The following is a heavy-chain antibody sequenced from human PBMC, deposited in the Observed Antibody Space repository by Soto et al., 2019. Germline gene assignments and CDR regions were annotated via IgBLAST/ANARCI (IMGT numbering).Heavy chain of an antibody. D-gene: IGHD6-13*01. CDR2: INHSGST. J-gene: IGHJ6*02. V-gene: IGHV4-34*01. Sequence: QVQLQQWGAGLLKPSETLSLTCAAYGGSFSGYYWSWIRQPPGKGLEWIGEINHSGSTNYNPSLKSRVTISVDTSKNQFSLKLSSVTAADTAVYYCARDLRIAAAGPEKYYYYGMDVWGQGTTVTVSS. CDR1: GGSFSGYY. CDR3: ARDLRIAAAGPEKYYYYGMDV.